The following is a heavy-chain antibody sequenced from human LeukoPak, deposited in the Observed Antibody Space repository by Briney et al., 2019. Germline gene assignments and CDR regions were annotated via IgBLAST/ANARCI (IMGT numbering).Heavy chain of an antibody. Sequence: WETLSLTCAVSDYSITSDYYWGWIRQPPGKGLEWIGSIYQSGTTDYNPSLKSRVTISVDTSKNQFSLKLTSVTAADTAVYYCAREGSTSGTHGFDPWGQGNLVIVSS. CDR1: DYSITSDYY. CDR2: IYQSGTT. CDR3: AREGSTSGTHGFDP. D-gene: IGHD3-10*01. V-gene: IGHV4-38-2*02. J-gene: IGHJ5*02.